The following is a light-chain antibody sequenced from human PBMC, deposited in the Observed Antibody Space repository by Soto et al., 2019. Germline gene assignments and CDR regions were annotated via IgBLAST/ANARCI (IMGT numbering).Light chain of an antibody. J-gene: IGLJ1*01. V-gene: IGLV2-14*03. CDR3: SAYTTSIALYV. CDR1: SSDVAEYKY. CDR2: DVS. Sequence: QSALTQPPSVSGSPGQSITISCTETSSDVAEYKYVSWYQQHPGRAPKLIIYDVSNRPSGVSNRFSGSKSGSTASLTISGLQAEDEADYYCSAYTTSIALYVFGAGTKVTVL.